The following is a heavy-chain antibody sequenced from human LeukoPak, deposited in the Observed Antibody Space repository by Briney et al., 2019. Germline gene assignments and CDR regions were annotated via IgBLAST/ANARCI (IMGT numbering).Heavy chain of an antibody. CDR3: ARGTKLGGYSYAIDY. J-gene: IGHJ4*02. D-gene: IGHD5-18*01. CDR1: GFTFSSYA. Sequence: PGGSLRLFCAASGFTFSSYAMHWVRQAPGKGLEWVAVISYDGSNKYYADSVKGRFTISRDNSKNTLYLQMNSLRAEDTAVYYCARGTKLGGYSYAIDYWGQGTLVTVSS. V-gene: IGHV3-30-3*01. CDR2: ISYDGSNK.